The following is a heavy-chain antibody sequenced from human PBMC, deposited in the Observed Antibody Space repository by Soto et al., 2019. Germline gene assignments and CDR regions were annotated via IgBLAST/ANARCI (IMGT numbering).Heavy chain of an antibody. J-gene: IGHJ4*02. V-gene: IGHV3-74*01. D-gene: IGHD3-3*01. CDR1: GFTFTGSW. Sequence: EVQLVESGGGLVQPGGSLRLSCAASGFTFTGSWMHWVRQAPGKGLVWVSRINGDGSGTSYADFVKGRFISSRDDAKNTLFLQMNVLRAEDTAVYYCARVIFGSVTANDYWGQGTLGTVSS. CDR3: ARVIFGSVTANDY. CDR2: INGDGSGT.